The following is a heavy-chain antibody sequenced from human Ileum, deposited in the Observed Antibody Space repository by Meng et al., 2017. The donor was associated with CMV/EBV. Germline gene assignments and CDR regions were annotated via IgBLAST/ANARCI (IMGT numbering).Heavy chain of an antibody. J-gene: IGHJ5*02. V-gene: IGHV4-34*01. CDR1: GASFSGQY. D-gene: IGHD2-2*01. CDR2: INDSGTT. Sequence: SETLSLTCAVYGASFSGQYWSWIRQPPGKGLEWIGEINDSGTTIYNTSLKSRVTISLDTYKNQLSLKLTSMTDADTAVYYCARGVVVPGTPVWNHWAQGTLVTVSS. CDR3: ARGVVVPGTPVWNH.